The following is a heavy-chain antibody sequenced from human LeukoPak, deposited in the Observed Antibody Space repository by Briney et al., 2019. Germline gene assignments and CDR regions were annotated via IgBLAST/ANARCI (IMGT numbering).Heavy chain of an antibody. CDR1: GYSISSGYY. D-gene: IGHD1-26*01. CDR3: ARDGEQSPGLGDYFDY. Sequence: PSETLSLTCAVSGYSISSGYYWGWIRQPPGKGLEWIGSICHSGSTYYSPSLKSRVTISVDTSKNQFSLKLSSVTAADTAVYYCARDGEQSPGLGDYFDYWGQGTLVTVSS. V-gene: IGHV4-38-2*02. J-gene: IGHJ4*02. CDR2: ICHSGST.